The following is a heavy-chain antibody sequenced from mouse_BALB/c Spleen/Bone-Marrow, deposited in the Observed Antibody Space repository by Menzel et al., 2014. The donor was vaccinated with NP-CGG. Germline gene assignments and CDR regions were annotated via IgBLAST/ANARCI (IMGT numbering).Heavy chain of an antibody. V-gene: IGHV1-31*01. CDR1: GYSFSGYY. CDR2: INPYNGAT. J-gene: IGHJ3*01. CDR3: ARYGNYEGFVY. Sequence: EVKLMESGPELVKPGASVKISCKASGYSFSGYYMHWVKQSHVKSLEWIGRINPYNGATNYNQNFKDRANLTVDKSSSTAYMELHSLTSEDSAVFYCARYGNYEGFVYWGLGTLVTVSA. D-gene: IGHD2-1*01.